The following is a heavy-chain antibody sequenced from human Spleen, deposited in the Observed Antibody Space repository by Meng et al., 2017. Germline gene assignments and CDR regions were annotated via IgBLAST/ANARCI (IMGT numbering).Heavy chain of an antibody. Sequence: QVQLVQSGAEVKNPGASVRISCKASGYTFIRHWMHWVRQAPGQGLEWMGWIRVGNDETHYSQKFQGRVTISRDTSASTAYMELSSLRSEDTAIYYCARDLNGDRGIYFDYWGQGTLVTVSS. J-gene: IGHJ4*02. CDR2: IRVGNDET. CDR3: ARDLNGDRGIYFDY. CDR1: GYTFIRHW. V-gene: IGHV1-3*01. D-gene: IGHD3-10*01.